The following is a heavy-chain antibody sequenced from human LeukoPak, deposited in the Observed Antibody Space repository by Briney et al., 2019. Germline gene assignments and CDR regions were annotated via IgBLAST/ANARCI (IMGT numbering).Heavy chain of an antibody. CDR3: AKDAQRGFDYSNSLEY. CDR1: QFRFPFSHYG. V-gene: IGHV3-33*06. Sequence: GKSLTLSCVASQFRFPFSHYGMHWVRQAPGRGLEWVAVIWSDGTNQYYADSVKGRFTISRDNSKNTVYLQTNSLRAEDTAVYFCAKDAQRGFDYSNSLEYWGQGTLVTVSS. J-gene: IGHJ4*02. CDR2: IWSDGTNQ. D-gene: IGHD4-11*01.